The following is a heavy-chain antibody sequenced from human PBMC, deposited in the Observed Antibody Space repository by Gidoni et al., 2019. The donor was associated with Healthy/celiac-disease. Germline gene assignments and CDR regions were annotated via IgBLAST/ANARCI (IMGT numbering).Heavy chain of an antibody. V-gene: IGHV3-48*03. D-gene: IGHD3-10*01. CDR2: ISSSGSTI. CDR1: GFTFSSSE. J-gene: IGHJ6*02. CDR3: ARVGGSGNYYYYGMDV. Sequence: EVQLVESGGGLVQPGGSLRLSCAASGFTFSSSEKNWVRQAPGKGLEWVSYISSSGSTINYADSVKCRFTISRDNAKNSLYLQMNSLRAEDTAVYYCARVGGSGNYYYYGMDVWGQGTTVTVSS.